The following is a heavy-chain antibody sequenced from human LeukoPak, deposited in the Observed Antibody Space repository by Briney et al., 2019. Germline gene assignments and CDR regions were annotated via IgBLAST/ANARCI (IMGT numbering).Heavy chain of an antibody. V-gene: IGHV1-46*01. D-gene: IGHD1-26*01. CDR2: INPSGGIT. CDR1: GYTFSSYY. CDR3: AKYSGSYHTYFDS. J-gene: IGHJ4*02. Sequence: ASVKVSCKASGYTFSSYYIHWVRQAPGQGLEWMGIINPSGGITTYAQKFEGRVTMTRDTSTSTVDMKLSRLRSEDTAVYYCAKYSGSYHTYFDSWGQGTLVTVSS.